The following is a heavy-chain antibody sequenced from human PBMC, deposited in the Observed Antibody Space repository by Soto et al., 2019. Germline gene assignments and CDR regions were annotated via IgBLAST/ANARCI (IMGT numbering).Heavy chain of an antibody. CDR3: ARDGRLMLRGFSFYNGMDV. Sequence: SETLSLTCTVSGGSISGYYWDWIRQSPGKGLEWIGYIYYSGNIYYSGNTNYNPSLKSRVTITVDRSKNQFSLKLTSVTVADTAVYFCARDGRLMLRGFSFYNGMDVWGQGTTVT. J-gene: IGHJ6*02. CDR1: GGSISGYY. V-gene: IGHV4-59*01. CDR2: IYYSGNIYYSGNT. D-gene: IGHD3-10*01.